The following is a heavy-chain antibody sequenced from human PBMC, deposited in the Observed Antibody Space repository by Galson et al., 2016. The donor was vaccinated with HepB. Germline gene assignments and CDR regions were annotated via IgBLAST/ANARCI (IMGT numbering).Heavy chain of an antibody. CDR2: ISDSSSHI. CDR1: GFSFTTYS. Sequence: SLRLSCAASGFSFTTYSMNWVRQAPGKGLEWVSYISDSSSHIYYAGSVKGRFTISRDSAKNSLYLQMNSLRDEDTAVYYCARCLSTMICGTSSAAFDVWGQGTMVTVSS. D-gene: IGHD3/OR15-3a*01. J-gene: IGHJ3*01. CDR3: ARCLSTMICGTSSAAFDV. V-gene: IGHV3-48*02.